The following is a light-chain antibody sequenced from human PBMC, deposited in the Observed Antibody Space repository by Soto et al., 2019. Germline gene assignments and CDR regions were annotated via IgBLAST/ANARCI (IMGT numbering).Light chain of an antibody. CDR1: QSVSTN. CDR2: AAS. CDR3: QQYDARPPNLS. J-gene: IGKJ4*01. V-gene: IGKV3-15*01. Sequence: EIVMTQSPATLSVSPGERATLSCRASQSVSTNLAWYQQKPGQAPRLLIHAASVRATGIPARFSGSGSGTEFTLTISSLQSEDFAVYYCQQYDARPPNLSFGGGTKVDIK.